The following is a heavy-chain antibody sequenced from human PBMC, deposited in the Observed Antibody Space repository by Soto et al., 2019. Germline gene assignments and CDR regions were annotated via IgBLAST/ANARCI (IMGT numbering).Heavy chain of an antibody. V-gene: IGHV1-2*02. D-gene: IGHD3-22*01. CDR3: ARDLNYYDSSGNAFDI. CDR1: GYTFTGYY. Sequence: ASVKVSCKASGYTFTGYYMHWVRQAPGQGLEWMGWINPNSGGTNYAQKFQGRVTMNRDTSISTAYMELSRLRSDDTAVYYCARDLNYYDSSGNAFDIWGQGTMVTVSS. J-gene: IGHJ3*02. CDR2: INPNSGGT.